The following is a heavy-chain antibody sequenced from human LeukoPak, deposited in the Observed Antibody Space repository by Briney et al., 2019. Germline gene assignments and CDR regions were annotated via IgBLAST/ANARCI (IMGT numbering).Heavy chain of an antibody. J-gene: IGHJ4*02. CDR1: GYTFTDYY. Sequence: ASVKVSCKASGYTFTDYYMHWVRQAPGQGLEWMGWINPKSGDTRYAQKFQGRVTMTRDSSITTAYMGLSSLRSDDTAVYYCAREWDYYAFWGQGTLVTVSS. CDR2: INPKSGDT. V-gene: IGHV1-2*02. CDR3: AREWDYYAF.